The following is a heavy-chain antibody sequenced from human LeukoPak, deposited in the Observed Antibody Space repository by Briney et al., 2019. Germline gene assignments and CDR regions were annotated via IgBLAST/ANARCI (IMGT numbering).Heavy chain of an antibody. D-gene: IGHD5-18*01. Sequence: GGSLRLSCEGSGFTFSSYGMHWVRQAPGKGLEWVTLIRYDGSSKYYADSVKGRFTISRDNSKNTLYLQMNSLRAEDTAVYYCARTTEGGYTYDYFYYYYMDVWGKGTTVTISS. CDR3: ARTTEGGYTYDYFYYYYMDV. J-gene: IGHJ6*03. CDR2: IRYDGSSK. CDR1: GFTFSSYG. V-gene: IGHV3-30*02.